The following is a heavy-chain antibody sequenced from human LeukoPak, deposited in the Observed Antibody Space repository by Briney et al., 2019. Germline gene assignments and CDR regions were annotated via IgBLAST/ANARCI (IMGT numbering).Heavy chain of an antibody. CDR3: AKAYYFDWLDVYFDF. J-gene: IGHJ4*02. Sequence: GRSLRLSCAGSGFTFDDYAMHWVRQAPGKGLEWVSGISGNSGIIDYADSVKGRFTISRDNAKKSLYLQMNSLSAEDSALYYCAKAYYFDWLDVYFDFWGQGTLVTVSS. D-gene: IGHD3-9*01. V-gene: IGHV3-9*01. CDR1: GFTFDDYA. CDR2: ISGNSGII.